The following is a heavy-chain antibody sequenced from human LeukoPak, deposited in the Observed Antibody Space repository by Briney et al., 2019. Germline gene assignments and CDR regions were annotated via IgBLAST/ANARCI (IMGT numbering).Heavy chain of an antibody. CDR1: GYTFNGYY. CDR3: ARGGQLWLLGYYYYYMDV. J-gene: IGHJ6*03. Sequence: GASVKVSCKASGYTFNGYYMHWVRQAPGQGLEWMGWINPNSGGTNYAQKFQGRVTMTRDTSISTAYMELSRLRSDDTAVYYCARGGQLWLLGYYYYYMDVWGKGTTVTVSS. D-gene: IGHD5-18*01. CDR2: INPNSGGT. V-gene: IGHV1-2*02.